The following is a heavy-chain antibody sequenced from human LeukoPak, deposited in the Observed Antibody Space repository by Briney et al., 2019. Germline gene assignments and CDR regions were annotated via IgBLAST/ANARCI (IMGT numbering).Heavy chain of an antibody. CDR3: AKPHFDS. J-gene: IGHJ4*02. CDR1: GFTFSNYW. CDR2: INTDGRST. V-gene: IGHV3-74*01. Sequence: GGSLRLSCAASGFTFSNYWMHWVRQAPGKGLVWVSRINTDGRSTSYVDSVKGRFTISRDNAKNMLYLQMNSLRAEDTAVYYCAKPHFDSWGQGTLVTVSS.